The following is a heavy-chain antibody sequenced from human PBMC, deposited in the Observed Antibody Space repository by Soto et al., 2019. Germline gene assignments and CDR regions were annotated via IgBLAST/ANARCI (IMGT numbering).Heavy chain of an antibody. V-gene: IGHV1-3*01. CDR3: ARGVFYYGSGSYNYYYDMDV. J-gene: IGHJ6*03. D-gene: IGHD3-10*01. Sequence: QVQLVQSGAEVKKPGASVKVSCKASGYTFTSYAMHWVRQAPGQRLEWMAWINAGNGYTKYSQKFQGRVTITRDTSASTAYMELSSLRSEDTAVYYCARGVFYYGSGSYNYYYDMDVWGKGTTVTVSS. CDR1: GYTFTSYA. CDR2: INAGNGYT.